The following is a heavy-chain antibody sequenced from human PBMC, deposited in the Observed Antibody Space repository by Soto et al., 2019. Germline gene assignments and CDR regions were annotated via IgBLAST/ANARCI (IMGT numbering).Heavy chain of an antibody. CDR2: INPSGGST. D-gene: IGHD2-2*03. J-gene: IGHJ5*02. V-gene: IGHV1-46*03. Sequence: ASVKVSCKASGYTFTSYYMHWVRQAPGQGLEWMGIINPSGGSTSYAQKFQGRVTMTRDTSTSTVYMELSSLRSGDTAVYYCARVCRGYCSSTSCSGGWLDPWGQGTLVTVSS. CDR3: ARVCRGYCSSTSCSGGWLDP. CDR1: GYTFTSYY.